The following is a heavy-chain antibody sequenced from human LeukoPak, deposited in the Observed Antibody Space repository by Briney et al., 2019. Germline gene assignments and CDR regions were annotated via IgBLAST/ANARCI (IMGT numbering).Heavy chain of an antibody. Sequence: PGESLKIYCKGSGYSFTSYWIGWVLQMPGKGLEWMVIIYPGDSDTRYSPSFQGQVTISADKSISTAYLQWSSLKASDTAMYYCARSGALGIGYSTVDYWGQGTLVTVSS. CDR3: ARSGALGIGYSTVDY. D-gene: IGHD3-22*01. J-gene: IGHJ4*02. CDR1: GYSFTSYW. V-gene: IGHV5-51*01. CDR2: IYPGDSDT.